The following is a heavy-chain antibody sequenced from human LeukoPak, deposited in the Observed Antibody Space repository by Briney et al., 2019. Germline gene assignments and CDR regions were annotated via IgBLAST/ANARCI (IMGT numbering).Heavy chain of an antibody. V-gene: IGHV4-4*07. Sequence: SETLSLTCTVSGGSISSYYWSWIRQPAGKGLEWIGRIYTSGSTNYNPSLKSRVTMSVDTSKNQFSLKLSSVTAADTAVYYCARGTDFWSGSSWFDPWGQGTLVTVSS. CDR2: IYTSGST. D-gene: IGHD3-3*01. J-gene: IGHJ5*02. CDR1: GGSISSYY. CDR3: ARGTDFWSGSSWFDP.